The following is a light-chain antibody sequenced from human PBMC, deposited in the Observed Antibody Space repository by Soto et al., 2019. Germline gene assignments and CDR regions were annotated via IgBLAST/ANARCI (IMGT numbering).Light chain of an antibody. CDR2: STS. V-gene: IGLV7-43*01. J-gene: IGLJ3*02. CDR1: TGAVTSGYY. Sequence: QAVVTQEPSLTVSPGGTVTLTCASSTGAVTSGYYPNWFQQKPGQAPRSLIYSTSDKQSWTPARFSGSLLGGKAALTVSGVQPEEEAEYYCLLFYGGVWVFGGGTKLTVL. CDR3: LLFYGGVWV.